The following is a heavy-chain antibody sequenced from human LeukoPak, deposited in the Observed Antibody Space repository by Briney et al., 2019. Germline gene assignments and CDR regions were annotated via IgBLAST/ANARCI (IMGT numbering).Heavy chain of an antibody. CDR2: ISGSGSII. CDR3: AKDLPDYGDYIEGY. V-gene: IGHV3-23*01. J-gene: IGHJ4*02. Sequence: PGGSLRLSCAASGFTFSSFGMSWVRRAPGKGLEWVSAISGSGSIIDYADSVKGRFTFSRDNSRNMVYLQMNSLRAEDTAVYYCAKDLPDYGDYIEGYWGQGTLVTVSS. CDR1: GFTFSSFG. D-gene: IGHD4-17*01.